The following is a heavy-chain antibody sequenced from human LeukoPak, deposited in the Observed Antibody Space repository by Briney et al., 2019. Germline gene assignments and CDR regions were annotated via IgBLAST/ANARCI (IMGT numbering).Heavy chain of an antibody. J-gene: IGHJ4*02. CDR1: GIRLSNYG. CDR3: AKRGVVIRVILVGFHKEAYYFDS. V-gene: IGHV3-23*01. Sequence: GSLRLSCAVSGIRLSNYGMIWVRQAPGKGLEWVAGISDSAGSTKYADSVKGRFTISRDNHKNTLFLQMNSLRAEDTAVYFCAKRGVVIRVILVGFHKEAYYFDSWVQGALVTVSS. D-gene: IGHD3-22*01. CDR2: ISDSAGST.